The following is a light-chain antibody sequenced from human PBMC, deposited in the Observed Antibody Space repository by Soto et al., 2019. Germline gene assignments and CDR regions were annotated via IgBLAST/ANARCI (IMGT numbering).Light chain of an antibody. CDR3: QQRSNWSPPYT. CDR1: QSVSVY. Sequence: EIVLTQSPATLSLSPGETATLSCRDSQSVSVYLAWYQQKPGQAPRLLIYDAMHRATGIPPRFSGSGSGTDFTLTIRSLEPEDFALYYCQQRSNWSPPYTFGQGTKLEIK. V-gene: IGKV3-11*01. J-gene: IGKJ2*01. CDR2: DAM.